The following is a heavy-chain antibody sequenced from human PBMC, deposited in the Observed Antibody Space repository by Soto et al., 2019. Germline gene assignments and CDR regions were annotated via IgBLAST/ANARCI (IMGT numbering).Heavy chain of an antibody. CDR3: TRDGTLYDSSAYYYLY. Sequence: GXSVKVSCKASGGPFIRYGISWVRQAPGQGLEWMGGIIPMFAKANYAQKFQDRVTITADESTGTAYMELRSLRFEDTAVYYCTRDGTLYDSSAYYYLYWGQGTLVTVSS. V-gene: IGHV1-69*01. CDR2: IIPMFAKA. J-gene: IGHJ4*02. CDR1: GGPFIRYG. D-gene: IGHD3-22*01.